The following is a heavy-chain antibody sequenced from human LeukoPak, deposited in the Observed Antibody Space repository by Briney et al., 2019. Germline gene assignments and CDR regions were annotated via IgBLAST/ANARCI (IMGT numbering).Heavy chain of an antibody. V-gene: IGHV3-74*01. J-gene: IGHJ3*02. CDR1: GFTFSSYW. CDR3: ARMSGRRHDAFDI. Sequence: PGGSLRLSCAASGFTFSSYWMHWVRQAPGKGLVWVSRINSDGSSTSYADSVKGRFTISRDNAKNTLYLQMNSLRAEDTAVYYCARMSGRRHDAFDIWGQGTMVTVSS. D-gene: IGHD1-26*01. CDR2: INSDGSST.